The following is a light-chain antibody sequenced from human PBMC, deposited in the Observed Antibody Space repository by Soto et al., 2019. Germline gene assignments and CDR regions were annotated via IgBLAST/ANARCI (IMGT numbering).Light chain of an antibody. CDR2: TND. J-gene: IGLJ1*01. CDR3: AVWDDRLNGHV. CDR1: SSNMGSNT. Sequence: QSVLTQPPSASGTPGQRVTISCYGSSSNMGSNTVHWFQQFPGTAPRLLISTNDQRPSGVPDRFIGSNSGTSASLAISGLQFEDGADYNCAVWDDRLNGHVFGPGTKVTAL. V-gene: IGLV1-44*01.